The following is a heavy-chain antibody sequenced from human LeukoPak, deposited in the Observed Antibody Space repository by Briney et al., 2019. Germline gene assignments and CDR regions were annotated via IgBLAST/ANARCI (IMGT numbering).Heavy chain of an antibody. J-gene: IGHJ4*02. Sequence: ASVKVSCKTYGYIFMNFGLSWVRQAPGQGLEWMGWISAYNGNTNYAQKLQGRVTMTTDTSTSTAYMELRSLRSDDTAVYYCARDAGYSGYDGKDYWGQGTLVTVSS. V-gene: IGHV1-18*01. CDR3: ARDAGYSGYDGKDY. CDR1: GYIFMNFG. D-gene: IGHD5-12*01. CDR2: ISAYNGNT.